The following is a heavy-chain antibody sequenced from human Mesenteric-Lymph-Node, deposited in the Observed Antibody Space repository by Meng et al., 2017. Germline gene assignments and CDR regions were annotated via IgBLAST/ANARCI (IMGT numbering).Heavy chain of an antibody. J-gene: IGHJ4*02. D-gene: IGHD1-26*01. CDR3: ARGGTSGSHYIFDF. CDR2: IYSGGST. CDR1: GFTVSSNY. V-gene: IGHV3-53*04. Sequence: GESLKISCAASGFTVSSNYMSWVRQAPGKGLEWVSVIYSGGSTYYADSVKGRFTISRHNSKNTLYLQMNSLRAEDTAVYYCARGGTSGSHYIFDFWGQGTLVTVSS.